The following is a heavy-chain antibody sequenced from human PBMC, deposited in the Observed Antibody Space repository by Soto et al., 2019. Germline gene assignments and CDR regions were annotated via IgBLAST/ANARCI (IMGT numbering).Heavy chain of an antibody. CDR1: GVTFSIFG. J-gene: IGHJ6*02. V-gene: IGHV3-33*06. CDR2: IWYDGSKK. CDR3: AKDPPYGAAAVSSRGMDV. Sequence: GGSLSLSCSASGVTFSIFGIHWVRPAPGKGLEWVSLIWYDGSKKSYGDSVKGRFTISRDNSRNTVYLQMNSLRADDTAVYYCAKDPPYGAAAVSSRGMDVWGQGTTVTVSS. D-gene: IGHD6-13*01.